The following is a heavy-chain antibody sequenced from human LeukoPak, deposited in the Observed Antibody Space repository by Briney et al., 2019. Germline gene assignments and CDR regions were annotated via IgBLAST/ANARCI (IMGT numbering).Heavy chain of an antibody. J-gene: IGHJ5*02. CDR1: GGSISSSSYY. CDR3: ARATFTMVRGVIIIPWFDP. V-gene: IGHV4-39*07. CDR2: IYYSGST. D-gene: IGHD3-10*01. Sequence: SETLSLTCTVSGGSISSSSYYWGWIRQPPGKGLEWIGSIYYSGSTYYNPSLKSRVTISVDTSKNQFSLKLSSVTAADTAVYYCARATFTMVRGVIIIPWFDPWGQGTLVTVSS.